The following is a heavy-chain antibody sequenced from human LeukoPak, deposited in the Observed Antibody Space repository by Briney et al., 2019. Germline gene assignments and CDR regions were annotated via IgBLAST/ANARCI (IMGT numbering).Heavy chain of an antibody. D-gene: IGHD1-26*01. CDR2: IHYGGNT. J-gene: IGHJ4*02. CDR1: GGSLSSTISY. CDR3: ARLPGGY. V-gene: IGHV4-39*01. Sequence: SETLSLTCTVSGGSLSSTISYWGWIRQPPGKGLEWIGYIHYGGNTNYNPSLKSRVTISFDTSKNQFSLNLISATAADTAVYYCARLPGGYWGQGTLVIVSS.